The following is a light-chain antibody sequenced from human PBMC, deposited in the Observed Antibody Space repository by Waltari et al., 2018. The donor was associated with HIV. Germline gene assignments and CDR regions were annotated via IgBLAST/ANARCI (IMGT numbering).Light chain of an antibody. CDR2: QDN. V-gene: IGLV3-25*03. Sequence: SSALTQTPSVSVSPGQTATITCSGEALPRQYAHWSHQREGQAPLLVIFQDNNRPSGIPERCAASSSGTVLTLTIRGVQTEDEGDYYCQTTDRNGVVAFGGGTKVTVL. J-gene: IGLJ2*01. CDR1: ALPRQY. CDR3: QTTDRNGVVA.